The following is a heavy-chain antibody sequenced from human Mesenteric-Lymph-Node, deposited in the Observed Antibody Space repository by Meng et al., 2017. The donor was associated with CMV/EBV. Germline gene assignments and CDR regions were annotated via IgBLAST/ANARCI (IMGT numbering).Heavy chain of an antibody. CDR1: GYTLRNHG. CDR2: ISPYSVYT. J-gene: IGHJ4*02. Sequence: ASVKVSCKASGYTLRNHGVSWVRQAPGQGLEWMGYISPYSVYTNYAQNFQGRVTMTTDESTNSAYLELRSLTSDDTAVYYCARNFSIPSDYWGQGTLVTVSS. V-gene: IGHV1-18*01. CDR3: ARNFSIPSDY.